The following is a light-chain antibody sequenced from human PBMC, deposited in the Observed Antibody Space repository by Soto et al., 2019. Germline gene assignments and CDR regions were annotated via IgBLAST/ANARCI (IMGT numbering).Light chain of an antibody. J-gene: IGLJ2*01. CDR3: AAWDDSLNGHVV. CDR1: SSNIGSHT. CDR2: SDN. V-gene: IGLV1-44*01. Sequence: QAVVTQPPSASGTPGQWVTLSCSGSSSNIGSHTVNWYQQLPGTAPKLLIYSDNQRASGVPDRFSGAKSGTSASLAISGLQSEDAADYYCAAWDDSLNGHVVFGGGTKLTVL.